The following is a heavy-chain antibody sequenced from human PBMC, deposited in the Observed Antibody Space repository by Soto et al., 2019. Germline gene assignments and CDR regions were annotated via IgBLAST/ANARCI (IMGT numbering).Heavy chain of an antibody. Sequence: GGSLRLSCAASGFTFSSYAMSWVRQAPGKGLEWVSDISGSGGSTYYVDSVKGRVTISRDNAKNSVYLQMNSLRAEDTAVYYCARDPFFGAIDFWGLGTLVTVSS. V-gene: IGHV3-23*01. CDR2: ISGSGGST. D-gene: IGHD3-16*01. J-gene: IGHJ4*02. CDR1: GFTFSSYA. CDR3: ARDPFFGAIDF.